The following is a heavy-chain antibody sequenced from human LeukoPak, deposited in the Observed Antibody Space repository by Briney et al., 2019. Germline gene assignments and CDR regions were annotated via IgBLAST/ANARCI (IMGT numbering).Heavy chain of an antibody. Sequence: GGSLRLSCAASGFTFSTYWMHWVRKAPGKGLVWVSRINPDGTTTSYADSVKGRFTISRDNAKDTAYLQMNSLRAEDTAVYYCARVSIGWYSFDYWGQGTLVTVSS. J-gene: IGHJ4*02. V-gene: IGHV3-74*01. CDR3: ARVSIGWYSFDY. D-gene: IGHD6-19*01. CDR1: GFTFSTYW. CDR2: INPDGTTT.